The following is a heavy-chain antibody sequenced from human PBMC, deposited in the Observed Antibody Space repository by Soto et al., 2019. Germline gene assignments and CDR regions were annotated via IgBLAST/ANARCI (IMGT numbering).Heavy chain of an antibody. V-gene: IGHV1-18*04. J-gene: IGHJ4*02. D-gene: IGHD2-15*01. CDR2: ISTYNGNT. CDR3: ARRGAYCSGGTCYHFDY. CDR1: GYTFTTYG. Sequence: ASVKVSCKASGYTFTTYGISWVRQAPGQGLEWMGWISTYNGNTNYEQKLQGRVTMTTDTLTSTAYMELRSLRSDDTAVYYCARRGAYCSGGTCYHFDYWRQGTLVTVSS.